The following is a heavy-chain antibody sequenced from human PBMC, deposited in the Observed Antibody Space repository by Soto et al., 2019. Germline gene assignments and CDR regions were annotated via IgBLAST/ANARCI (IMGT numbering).Heavy chain of an antibody. J-gene: IGHJ3*02. CDR2: IWYDGSNK. V-gene: IGHV3-33*01. CDR1: GFTFSSYG. CDR3: ASECEVATIPCGAFDI. D-gene: IGHD5-12*01. Sequence: QVQLVESGGGVVQPGRSLRLSCAASGFTFSSYGMHWVRQAPGKGLEWVAVIWYDGSNKYYADSVKGRFTISRDNSKNTLYLQMNSLRAEDTAVYYCASECEVATIPCGAFDIWGQGTMVTVSS.